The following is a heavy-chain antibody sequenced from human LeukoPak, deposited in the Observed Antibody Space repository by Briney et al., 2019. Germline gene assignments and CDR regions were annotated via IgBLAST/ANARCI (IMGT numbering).Heavy chain of an antibody. Sequence: GGSLRLSCAASGFSFSSYSMTWVRQAPGKGPDWLSYIDFSSSNIYYADSVKGRFTISRDNAKNSVYLQMNSLRDEDTAVYYCARFGYDGSGADSGFDHWGQGMLVTVSS. CDR3: ARFGYDGSGADSGFDH. CDR2: IDFSSSNI. D-gene: IGHD3-22*01. V-gene: IGHV3-48*02. J-gene: IGHJ4*02. CDR1: GFSFSSYS.